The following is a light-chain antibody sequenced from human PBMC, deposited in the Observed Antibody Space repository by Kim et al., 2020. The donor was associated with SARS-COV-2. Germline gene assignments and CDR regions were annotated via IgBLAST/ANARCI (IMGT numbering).Light chain of an antibody. J-gene: IGLJ3*02. V-gene: IGLV1-44*01. CDR1: SSSIGANP. CDR3: ATWDDSLYGRV. Sequence: ELTQPPSVSGTPGQRVIISCSGSSSSIGANPISWHQQLPGKAPKLLIYGDDQRPSGVPDRFSGSKSGTSASLAISGLQSGDDADYFCATWDDSLYGRVFGGGTQLTVL. CDR2: GDD.